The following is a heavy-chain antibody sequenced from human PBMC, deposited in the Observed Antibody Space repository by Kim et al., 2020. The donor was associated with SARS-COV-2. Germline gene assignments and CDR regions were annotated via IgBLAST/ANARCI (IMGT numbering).Heavy chain of an antibody. CDR2: INHSGSS. CDR1: VESFSGYY. D-gene: IGHD3-10*01. Sequence: SETLSLTCAVSVESFSGYYWSWIRQPPGKGLEWIGEINHSGSSNYNPSLKSRVTISVDTSKNQFFLKLNSVTAADTAVYFCARGRVVRTYMLYFQNWGQGTLVSVSS. J-gene: IGHJ1*01. CDR3: ARGRVVRTYMLYFQN. V-gene: IGHV4-34*01.